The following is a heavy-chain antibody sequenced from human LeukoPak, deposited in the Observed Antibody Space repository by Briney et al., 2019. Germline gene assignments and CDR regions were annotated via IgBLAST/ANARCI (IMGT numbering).Heavy chain of an antibody. J-gene: IGHJ4*02. V-gene: IGHV3-21*01. CDR3: ARDGGGGLDY. D-gene: IGHD2-15*01. CDR1: RFTFSNYN. CDR2: ISISSNYI. Sequence: KPGGSLRLSCAASRFTFSNYNMNWVRQAPGKGLEWVSCISISSNYIYYPDSVKGRFTISRDNAKNSLYLQMNSLRAEDTAVYYCARDGGGGLDYWGQGTLVTVSS.